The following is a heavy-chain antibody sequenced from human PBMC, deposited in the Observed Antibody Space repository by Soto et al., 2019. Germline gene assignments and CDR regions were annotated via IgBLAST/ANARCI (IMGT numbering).Heavy chain of an antibody. CDR1: GGSISSGGYY. Sequence: PSETLSLTCTVSGGSISSGGYYWSWIRHPPGKGLEWIGYIYYSGSTYYNPSLKSRVTISVDTSKNQFSLKLSSVTAADTAVYYCARALDSSGYSYYFDYWGKGTLVNV. CDR2: IYYSGST. J-gene: IGHJ4*02. V-gene: IGHV4-30-4*01. D-gene: IGHD3-22*01. CDR3: ARALDSSGYSYYFDY.